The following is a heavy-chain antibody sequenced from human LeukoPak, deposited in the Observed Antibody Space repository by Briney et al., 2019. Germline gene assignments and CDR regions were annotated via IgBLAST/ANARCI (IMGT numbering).Heavy chain of an antibody. CDR3: ARDCIGCHGFDS. V-gene: IGHV1-18*01. D-gene: IGHD1-26*01. Sequence: ASVKVSCKASGYNFFSYGITWVRQAPGQGLVWMGWVSAYADNTNYVQKFQGRVTMTTDTSTSTAYMELRSLRSDDTAVYYCARDCIGCHGFDSWGQGTLVTVSS. CDR2: VSAYADNT. J-gene: IGHJ4*02. CDR1: GYNFFSYG.